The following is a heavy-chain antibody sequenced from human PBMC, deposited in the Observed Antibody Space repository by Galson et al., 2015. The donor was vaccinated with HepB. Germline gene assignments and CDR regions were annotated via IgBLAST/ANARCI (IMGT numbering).Heavy chain of an antibody. CDR2: ISNDGSNK. D-gene: IGHD3-22*01. J-gene: IGHJ4*02. Sequence: SLRLSCAASGFTFSSYGIHWVRQAPGKGLEWVAVISNDGSNKYFEYSVKGRFTMSRENSKNTVYLQMNSLRPEDTAVYYCAKDWGAGYDTSGYYPFYFDSWGQGTLVTVSS. CDR1: GFTFSSYG. V-gene: IGHV3-30*18. CDR3: AKDWGAGYDTSGYYPFYFDS.